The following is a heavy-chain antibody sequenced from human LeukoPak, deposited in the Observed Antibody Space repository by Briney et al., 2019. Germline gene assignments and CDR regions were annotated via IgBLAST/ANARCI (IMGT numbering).Heavy chain of an antibody. J-gene: IGHJ4*02. Sequence: GASVKVSCKASGYTFTSYYMHWVRQAPGQGLEWMGIINPSGGSTSYAQKFQGRVTMTRDTSTSTVYMELSSLRSEDTAVYYCARSDRNYDFWSGYYGSPTHFDYWGQGTLVTVSS. CDR3: ARSDRNYDFWSGYYGSPTHFDY. CDR1: GYTFTSYY. CDR2: INPSGGST. V-gene: IGHV1-46*01. D-gene: IGHD3-3*01.